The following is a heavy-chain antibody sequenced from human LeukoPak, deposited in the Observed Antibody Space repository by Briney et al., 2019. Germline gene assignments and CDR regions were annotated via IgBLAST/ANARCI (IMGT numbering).Heavy chain of an antibody. D-gene: IGHD3-10*01. CDR3: ATCITMVRGVYPGWFDP. J-gene: IGHJ5*02. CDR1: GYSFTSYW. V-gene: IGHV5-51*01. CDR2: IYPGDSDT. Sequence: PGESLQISCQGSGYSFTSYWIGWVRQMPGKGLEWMGIIYPGDSDTRYSPSFQGQVTISADKSISTACLQWSSLKASDTAMYYCATCITMVRGVYPGWFDPGGQGTLVTVSS.